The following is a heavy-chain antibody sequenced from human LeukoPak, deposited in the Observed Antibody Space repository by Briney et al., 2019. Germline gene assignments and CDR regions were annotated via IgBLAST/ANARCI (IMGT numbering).Heavy chain of an antibody. CDR2: INTNTGNP. J-gene: IGHJ6*03. Sequence: ASVKVSCKASGYTFTSYAMNWVRQAPGQGLEWMGWINTNTGNPTYAQGFTGRFVFSLDTSVSTAYLQISSLKAEDTAVYYCARDYGDYVLPGKYYYYMDVWGKGTTVTVSS. CDR3: ARDYGDYVLPGKYYYYMDV. V-gene: IGHV7-4-1*02. CDR1: GYTFTSYA. D-gene: IGHD4-17*01.